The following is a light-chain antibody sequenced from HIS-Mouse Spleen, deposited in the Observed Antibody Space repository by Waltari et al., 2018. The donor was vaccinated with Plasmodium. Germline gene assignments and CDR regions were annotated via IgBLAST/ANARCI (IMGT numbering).Light chain of an antibody. CDR3: QQYNNWSFT. CDR2: GAS. V-gene: IGKV3-15*01. CDR1: QSVSSN. Sequence: IVMTQAPATLSGSPEESATHSCRASQSVSSNLAWYQQKPGQAPRLLIYGASTRATGIPARFSGSGSGTEFTLTISSLQSEDFAVYYCQQYNNWSFTFGPGTKVDIK. J-gene: IGKJ3*01.